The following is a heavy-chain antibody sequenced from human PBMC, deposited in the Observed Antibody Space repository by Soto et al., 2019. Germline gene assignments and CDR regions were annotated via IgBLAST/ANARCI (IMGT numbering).Heavy chain of an antibody. CDR2: ISYHGSTE. V-gene: IGHV3-30-3*01. CDR1: GFSFSIYA. D-gene: IGHD5-18*01. J-gene: IGHJ3*02. Sequence: QVQLVESGGGVVQPGRSLRLSCAASGFSFSIYAMHWVRQAPGKGLEWGAVISYHGSTEYYGDSVKGRFTITRDNSKNTPYMAKYRLRPEETAIYYLARSYRYGPNWESDSFDIRGQGAMVPVSS. CDR3: ARSYRYGPNWESDSFDI.